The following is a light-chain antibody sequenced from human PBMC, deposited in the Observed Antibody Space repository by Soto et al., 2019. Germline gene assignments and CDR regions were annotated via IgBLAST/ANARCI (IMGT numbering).Light chain of an antibody. CDR1: QNISSN. Sequence: EIVMTQSPGTLSVSPGERATLSCRASQNISSNLAWYQQKPGQAPRVLIDGASTRATGIQARFSVSGSGTEFTLTISSLQSEDFAVYYCQQYNNWLWTLGQRTKVDIK. J-gene: IGKJ1*01. CDR2: GAS. V-gene: IGKV3-15*01. CDR3: QQYNNWLWT.